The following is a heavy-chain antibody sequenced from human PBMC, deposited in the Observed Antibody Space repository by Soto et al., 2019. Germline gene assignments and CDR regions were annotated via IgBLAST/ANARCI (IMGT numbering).Heavy chain of an antibody. Sequence: GGSPRLSRGASGFTFSSYNKNWVRQAPGKGLEWVSSISSSSSYIYYADSVKGRFTISRDNAKNSLYLQMNSLRAEDTAVYYCAIQSRDYDSSIYFDYWGQGTLVTVSP. CDR1: GFTFSSYN. CDR3: AIQSRDYDSSIYFDY. D-gene: IGHD3-22*01. CDR2: ISSSSSYI. J-gene: IGHJ4*02. V-gene: IGHV3-21*01.